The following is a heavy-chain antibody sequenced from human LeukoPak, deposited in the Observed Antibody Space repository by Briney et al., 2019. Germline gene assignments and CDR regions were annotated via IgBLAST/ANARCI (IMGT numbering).Heavy chain of an antibody. CDR2: IYTSGST. D-gene: IGHD2-2*01. CDR3: ARGSTPKGQLRMGPFDY. CDR1: GGSISSSSYY. Sequence: PSETLSLTCTVSGGSISSSSYYWGWIRQPPGKGLEWIGRIYTSGSTNYNPSLKSRVTMSVDTSKNQFSLKLSSVTAADTAVYYCARGSTPKGQLRMGPFDYWGQGTLVTVSS. V-gene: IGHV4-39*07. J-gene: IGHJ4*02.